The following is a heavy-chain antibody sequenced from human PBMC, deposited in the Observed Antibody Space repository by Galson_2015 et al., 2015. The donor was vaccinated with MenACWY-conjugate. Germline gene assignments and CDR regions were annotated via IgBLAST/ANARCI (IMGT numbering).Heavy chain of an antibody. J-gene: IGHJ3*02. CDR2: IDWRDNK. CDR1: GFSLSTYEMC. D-gene: IGHD3-22*01. CDR3: ARMHIVLDATEAFDI. V-gene: IGHV2-70*11. Sequence: PALVKPTQTLTLTCTFSGFSLSTYEMCIYWVRQPPGKALEWLTRIDWRDNKYYTTSLKTRLTISKDTSTNQVVLTMTNVDPVDTATYYCARMHIVLDATEAFDIWGQGTMVTVSS.